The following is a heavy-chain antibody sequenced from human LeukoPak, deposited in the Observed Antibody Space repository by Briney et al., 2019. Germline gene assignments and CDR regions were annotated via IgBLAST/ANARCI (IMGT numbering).Heavy chain of an antibody. CDR2: ISGSGDNT. J-gene: IGHJ4*02. D-gene: IGHD1-1*01. CDR3: AKQTRTTTAPDY. V-gene: IGHV3-23*01. CDR1: GFSFSTYA. Sequence: GGSLRLSCAASGFSFSTYAMSWVRQAPGKGLEWVSTISGSGDNTYYADSLKGRFTISGDSSKNTLYLQMNSLRAEDTAVYYCAKQTRTTTAPDYWGQGTLVTVSS.